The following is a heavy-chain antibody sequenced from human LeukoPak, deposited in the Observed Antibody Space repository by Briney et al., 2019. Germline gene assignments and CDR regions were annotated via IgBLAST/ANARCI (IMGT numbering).Heavy chain of an antibody. V-gene: IGHV3-33*06. J-gene: IGHJ4*02. CDR3: MKDERREAYGVK. CDR1: GVEFKEYG. CDR2: IGFDGSKQ. D-gene: IGHD3-10*01. Sequence: PGTSLRLSCAGSGVEFKEYGMPWVRQAPGKGLEWVGVIGFDGSKQVYADSVKGRFSISRDNSENTVSLQMNELRVEDTVVYYCMKDERREAYGVKWGQGTLVTVSP.